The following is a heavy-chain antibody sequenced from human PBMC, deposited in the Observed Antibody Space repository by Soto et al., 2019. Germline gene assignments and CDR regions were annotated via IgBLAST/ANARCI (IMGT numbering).Heavy chain of an antibody. CDR3: ARGLRGIAKN. D-gene: IGHD6-13*01. CDR1: GGSFSGYY. CDR2: INHSGST. Sequence: QVQLQQWGAGLLKPSETLSLTCAVYGGSFSGYYWSWIRQPPGKGLEWIGEINHSGSTNYNPSLKSRVTISVDTSKNQFSLKLSSVTAAETAVYYCARGLRGIAKNWGQGTMVTVSS. V-gene: IGHV4-34*01. J-gene: IGHJ3*01.